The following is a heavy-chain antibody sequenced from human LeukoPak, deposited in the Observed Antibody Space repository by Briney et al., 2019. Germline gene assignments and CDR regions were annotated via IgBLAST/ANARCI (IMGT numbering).Heavy chain of an antibody. V-gene: IGHV1-69*04. Sequence: SVKVSCKASGGTFTYAISWVRQAPGQGVEWMGRIIPILHIANYAQKFQGRVTITADKSTSTAYMELSSLRSEDTAVYYCTKEGGSGSFHLDIWGQGTLVSVSS. J-gene: IGHJ4*02. CDR1: GGTFTYA. CDR3: TKEGGSGSFHLDI. CDR2: IIPILHIA. D-gene: IGHD3-10*01.